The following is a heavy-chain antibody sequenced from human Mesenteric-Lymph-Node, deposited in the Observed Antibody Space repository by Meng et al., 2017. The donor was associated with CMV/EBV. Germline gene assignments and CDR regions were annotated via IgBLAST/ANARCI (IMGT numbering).Heavy chain of an antibody. CDR3: ARDREDMVRGVINWFDP. J-gene: IGHJ5*02. Sequence: YNFTRYYMHWVRQAPGQGLEWMGIINPSGGSTSCGKKFQGRVTMTRDTSTSTVYMELSSLRSEDTAVYYCARDREDMVRGVINWFDPWGQGTLVTVSS. CDR2: INPSGGST. CDR1: YNFTRYY. D-gene: IGHD3-10*01. V-gene: IGHV1-46*01.